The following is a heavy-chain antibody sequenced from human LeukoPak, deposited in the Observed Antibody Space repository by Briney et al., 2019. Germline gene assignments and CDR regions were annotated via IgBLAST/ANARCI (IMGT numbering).Heavy chain of an antibody. CDR2: ISDSTTTT. D-gene: IGHD3-22*01. CDR3: AKDRSGYYDSSGYYF. J-gene: IGHJ4*02. V-gene: IGHV3-48*01. Sequence: QPGGSLRLSCAASGFTFSNYHMNWVRQAPGKGLEWVSYISDSTTTTYYADSVKGRFTISRDNDKNSLYLQMNSLRAEDTAVYYCAKDRSGYYDSSGYYFWGQGTLVTVSS. CDR1: GFTFSNYH.